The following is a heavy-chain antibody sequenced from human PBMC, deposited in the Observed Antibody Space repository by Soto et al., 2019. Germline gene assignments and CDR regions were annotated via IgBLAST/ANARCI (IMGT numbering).Heavy chain of an antibody. V-gene: IGHV4-30-2*01. Sequence: QLQLQESGSGLVKPSQTLSLTCAVSGGSISSGGYSWSWIRQPPGKGLEWIGYIYHSGSTYYNPSLXGXAXIXLDRSKNQFSLTLSSVTAADTAVYYCARANPVYAVVWGQGTLVTVSS. J-gene: IGHJ4*02. CDR2: IYHSGST. D-gene: IGHD2-2*01. CDR3: ARANPVYAVV. CDR1: GGSISSGGYS.